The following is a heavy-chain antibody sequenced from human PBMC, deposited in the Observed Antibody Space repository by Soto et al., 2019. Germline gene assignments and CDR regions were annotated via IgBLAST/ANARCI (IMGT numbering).Heavy chain of an antibody. CDR3: ARVGGITMVRGASMDV. V-gene: IGHV4-59*01. D-gene: IGHD3-10*01. CDR1: GGSISSYY. Sequence: PSETLSLTCTVSGGSISSYYWSWIRQPPGKGLEWIGYIYYSGSTNYNPSLKGRVTISVDTSKNQFSLKLSSVTAADTAVYYCARVGGITMVRGASMDVWGQGTTVTVSS. J-gene: IGHJ6*02. CDR2: IYYSGST.